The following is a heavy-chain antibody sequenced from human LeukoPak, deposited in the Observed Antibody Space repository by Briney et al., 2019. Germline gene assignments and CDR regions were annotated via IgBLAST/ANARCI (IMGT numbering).Heavy chain of an antibody. J-gene: IGHJ4*02. V-gene: IGHV3-23*01. D-gene: IGHD3-22*01. CDR2: ISGSGGTA. Sequence: ETLSLTCAVYDGSFSDYYWSWVRQAPGKGLEWVSAISGSGGTAYYADSVKGRFTISRDNSKNTLYLQMNSLRAEDTAVYYCAKKGYYDGSGHYMYYFDHWGQGTLVTVSS. CDR3: AKKGYYDGSGHYMYYFDH. CDR1: DGSFSDYY.